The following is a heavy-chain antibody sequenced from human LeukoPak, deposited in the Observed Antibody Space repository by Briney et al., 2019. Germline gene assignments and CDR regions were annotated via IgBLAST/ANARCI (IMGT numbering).Heavy chain of an antibody. V-gene: IGHV3-30*01. Sequence: GRSLRLSCAASGFTFSSYAMHWVRQAPGKGLEWVAVISYDGSNKYYADSVKGRFTISRDDSKNTLYLQMNSLRAEDTAVYYCARGVGNYYDSSGYDYWGQGTLVTVSS. CDR2: ISYDGSNK. CDR1: GFTFSSYA. CDR3: ARGVGNYYDSSGYDY. D-gene: IGHD3-22*01. J-gene: IGHJ4*02.